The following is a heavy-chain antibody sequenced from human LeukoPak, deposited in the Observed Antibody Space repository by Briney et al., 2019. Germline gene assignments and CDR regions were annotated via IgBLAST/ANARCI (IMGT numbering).Heavy chain of an antibody. J-gene: IGHJ1*01. Sequence: LGGALGLPFAASGFTFSNYGMHWFPQAPGKGLVWVSRISTDGRTTTYADSVKGRFTISRDNSKNTLYLQMNSLRTEDTAVYYCVDYGEHWGQGILVTVSS. CDR2: ISTDGRTT. CDR1: GFTFSNYG. V-gene: IGHV3-74*01. D-gene: IGHD4-17*01. CDR3: VDYGEH.